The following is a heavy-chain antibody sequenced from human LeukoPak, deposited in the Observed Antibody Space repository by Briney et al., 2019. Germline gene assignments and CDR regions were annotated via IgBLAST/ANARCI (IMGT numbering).Heavy chain of an antibody. CDR2: INHSGST. Sequence: SETLSLTCAVYGGSFSGYYWSWIRQPPGKGLEWIGEINHSGSTNYNPSLKSRVTISVDTSKNQFSLKLSSVTAADTAVYYCARWQWAYFDYWGLGTLVTVSS. D-gene: IGHD6-19*01. CDR1: GGSFSGYY. CDR3: ARWQWAYFDY. J-gene: IGHJ4*02. V-gene: IGHV4-34*01.